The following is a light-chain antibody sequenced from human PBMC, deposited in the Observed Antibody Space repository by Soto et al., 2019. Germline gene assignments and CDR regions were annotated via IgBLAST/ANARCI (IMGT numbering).Light chain of an antibody. CDR1: QSVSSY. J-gene: IGKJ4*02. CDR2: DAS. V-gene: IGKV3-11*01. Sequence: EIVLTQSPATLSLSPGERATLSCRASQSVSSYLAWYQQKPGQAPRLLIYDASNRATGIPARFSGSGSGTDFTLTISRLEPEDFAVYDCHQVRFCGGTKVEIK. CDR3: HQVR.